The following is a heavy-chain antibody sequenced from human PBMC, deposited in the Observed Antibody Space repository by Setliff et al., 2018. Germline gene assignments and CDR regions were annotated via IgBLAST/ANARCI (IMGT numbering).Heavy chain of an antibody. V-gene: IGHV1-24*01. Sequence: ASVKVSCKLSGKTLTELSIHWVRQAPVKGLEWMGGFDPDDGETVYAQKFQGRVTMTEDTSTNTAYMELSSLRSEDTAVYYCATCVGTSWYDYNFYMDVWGIVTTVTVSS. CDR1: GKTLTELS. CDR3: ATCVGTSWYDYNFYMDV. D-gene: IGHD1-26*01. J-gene: IGHJ6*03. CDR2: FDPDDGET.